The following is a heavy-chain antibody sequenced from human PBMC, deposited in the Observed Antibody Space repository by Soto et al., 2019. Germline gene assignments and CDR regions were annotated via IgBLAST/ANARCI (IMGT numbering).Heavy chain of an antibody. Sequence: EVQLVESGGGLVKPGGSLRLSCAASGFTFSDFTMNWVRQAPGKGLQWVSSISSGGSFISYADSVRGRFTISRDNAKNSLYLQVDSLRAEDTSVFFCARCSRRTFDYWRQGTLVTFSS. V-gene: IGHV3-21*01. CDR2: ISSGGSFI. CDR1: GFTFSDFT. D-gene: IGHD6-13*01. J-gene: IGHJ4*02. CDR3: ARCSRRTFDY.